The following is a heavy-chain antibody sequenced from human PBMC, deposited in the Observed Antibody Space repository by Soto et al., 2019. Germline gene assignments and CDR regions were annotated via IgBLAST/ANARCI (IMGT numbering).Heavy chain of an antibody. CDR3: ARDRLHLGELSSLGPFDI. CDR2: IYYSGST. D-gene: IGHD3-16*02. Sequence: PSETLSLTCTVSGGSISSYYWSWIRQPPGKGLEWIGYIYYSGSTNYNPSLKSRATISVDTSKNQFSLKLSSVTAADTAVYYCARDRLHLGELSSLGPFDIWGQGTMVTVSS. V-gene: IGHV4-59*01. CDR1: GGSISSYY. J-gene: IGHJ3*02.